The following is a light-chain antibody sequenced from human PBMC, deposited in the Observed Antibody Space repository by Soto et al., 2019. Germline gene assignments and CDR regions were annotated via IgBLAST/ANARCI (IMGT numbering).Light chain of an antibody. J-gene: IGKJ5*01. CDR1: QSISAR. CDR3: QQYNTWRSIT. Sequence: EIVMTQSPATLSVSPGERATLSCRASQSISARLGWYQQRPGQAPRLLIYGGSNRATGVPARLSGSGSGTEFTLPISSLQSEDFAVYYCQQYNTWRSITFGQGTRLEIK. CDR2: GGS. V-gene: IGKV3-15*01.